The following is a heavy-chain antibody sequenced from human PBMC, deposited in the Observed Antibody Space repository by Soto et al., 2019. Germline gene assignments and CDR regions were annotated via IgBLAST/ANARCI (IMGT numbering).Heavy chain of an antibody. CDR3: ARVCGGDCHNGMDV. CDR1: GGSISSGGYS. Sequence: AAETLSLASTVSGGSISSGGYSWSCIRQDPGKGLEWIGYIYYSGSTYYNPSLKSRVTISVDTSKNQFSLRLSSVTAADTAVYYCARVCGGDCHNGMDVWGQGTTVT. J-gene: IGHJ6*02. D-gene: IGHD2-21*02. CDR2: IYYSGST. V-gene: IGHV4-31*03.